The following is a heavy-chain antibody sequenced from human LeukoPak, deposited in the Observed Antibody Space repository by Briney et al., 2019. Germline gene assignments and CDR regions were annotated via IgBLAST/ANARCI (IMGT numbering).Heavy chain of an antibody. D-gene: IGHD3-3*01. Sequence: ASVKVSCKASGYSFTGHYMHWVRQAPGQGLEWMGWINPNSGGTNYAQKFQGRVTMTRDTSSGTAYVELSSLRCDDTAVYYCGRGGGTVFGVLNDWGQGTLVTVSS. CDR2: INPNSGGT. CDR3: GRGGGTVFGVLND. CDR1: GYSFTGHY. V-gene: IGHV1-2*02. J-gene: IGHJ4*02.